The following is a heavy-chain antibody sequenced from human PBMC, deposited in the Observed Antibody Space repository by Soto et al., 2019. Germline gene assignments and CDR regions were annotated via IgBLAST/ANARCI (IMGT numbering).Heavy chain of an antibody. D-gene: IGHD5-18*01. J-gene: IGHJ6*03. V-gene: IGHV3-23*01. CDR2: LSGSGGST. CDR1: GFTFSSYA. Sequence: QPGGSLRLSCAASGFTFSSYAMSWVRQAPGKGLEWVSTLSGSGGSTYYADSVKGRFTISRDNSKNTLYLQMNSLRAEDTAVYYCAKGRVKIQLWSDLTDYYYMDVWGKGTTVTVSS. CDR3: AKGRVKIQLWSDLTDYYYMDV.